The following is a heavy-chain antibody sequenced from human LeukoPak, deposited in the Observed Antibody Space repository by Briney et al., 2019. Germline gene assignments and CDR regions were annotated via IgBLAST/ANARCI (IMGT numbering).Heavy chain of an antibody. J-gene: IGHJ4*02. Sequence: GGSLRLSCAASGFTFSSYAMYWVRQAPGKGLEWVAVISYDGSNKYYADSVKGRFTISRDNSKNTLYLQMNSLRAEDTAVYYCASRRLYYDYVWGSYRHFDYWGQGTLVTVSS. V-gene: IGHV3-30-3*01. CDR2: ISYDGSNK. D-gene: IGHD3-16*02. CDR1: GFTFSSYA. CDR3: ASRRLYYDYVWGSYRHFDY.